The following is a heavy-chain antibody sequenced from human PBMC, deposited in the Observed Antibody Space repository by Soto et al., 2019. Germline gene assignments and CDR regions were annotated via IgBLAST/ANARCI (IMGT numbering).Heavy chain of an antibody. Sequence: GESLKISCKGSGYSFTSYWISWVRQMPGKGLERMGRIDPSDSYTNYSPSFQGHVTISADKSISTAYLQWSSLKASDTAMYYCARRNDYYYGMDVWGQGTTVTVS. J-gene: IGHJ6*02. CDR1: GYSFTSYW. V-gene: IGHV5-10-1*01. CDR3: ARRNDYYYGMDV. CDR2: IDPSDSYT.